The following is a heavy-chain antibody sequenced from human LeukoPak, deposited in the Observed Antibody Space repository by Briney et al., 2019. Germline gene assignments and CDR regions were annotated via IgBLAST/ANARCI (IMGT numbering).Heavy chain of an antibody. Sequence: GGSLRLSCAASGFTFDDYAMHWVRQAPGKGLEWVSGISWNSGSIGYADSAKGRFTISRDDAKTSLYLQMDSLRAEDTAVYSCARWGLSYTIDYWGQGTLVTVSS. CDR3: ARWGLSYTIDY. CDR2: ISWNSGSI. J-gene: IGHJ4*02. D-gene: IGHD5-24*01. CDR1: GFTFDDYA. V-gene: IGHV3-9*01.